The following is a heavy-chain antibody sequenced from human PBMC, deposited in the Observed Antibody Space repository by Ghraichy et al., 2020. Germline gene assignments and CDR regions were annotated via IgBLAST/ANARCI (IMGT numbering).Heavy chain of an antibody. D-gene: IGHD3-10*01. CDR2: IGASGDTT. J-gene: IGHJ4*02. Sequence: LSLTCAASGFTFTNYAVNWVRQAPGKGLEWVSAIGASGDTTYYADSVRGRFTISRDNSKNTLYLQMNSLRAEDMPVYYCVKVSIRGVTDYYFDSWGQGTLVTVS. V-gene: IGHV3-23*01. CDR1: GFTFTNYA. CDR3: VKVSIRGVTDYYFDS.